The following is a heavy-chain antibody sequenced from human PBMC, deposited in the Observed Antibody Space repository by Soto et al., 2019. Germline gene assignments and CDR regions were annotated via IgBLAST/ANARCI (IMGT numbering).Heavy chain of an antibody. J-gene: IGHJ4*02. CDR1: GGTFSSYA. D-gene: IGHD3-10*01. CDR2: IIPIFGTA. CDR3: ARATSIRKGSGSYIDY. Sequence: QVQLVQSGAEVKKPGSSVKVSCKASGGTFSSYAISWVRQAPGQGLEWMGGIIPIFGTANYAQKFQGRVTITADESTSTAYMELSNLRSEDTAVYYCARATSIRKGSGSYIDYWGQGTLVTVSS. V-gene: IGHV1-69*01.